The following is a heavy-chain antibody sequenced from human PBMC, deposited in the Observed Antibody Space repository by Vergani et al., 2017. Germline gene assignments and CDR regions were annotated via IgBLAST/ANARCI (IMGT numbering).Heavy chain of an antibody. CDR2: ISSSSSTI. CDR3: AKVYGGSSWYLQDY. D-gene: IGHD6-13*01. J-gene: IGHJ4*02. V-gene: IGHV3-48*01. Sequence: EVQLVESGGGLVQPGGSLRLSCAASGFTFSSYSMNWVRQAPGKGLEWVSYISSSSSTIYYADSVKGRFTISRDNSKNTLYLQMNSLRAEDTAVYYCAKVYGGSSWYLQDYWGQGTLVTVSS. CDR1: GFTFSSYS.